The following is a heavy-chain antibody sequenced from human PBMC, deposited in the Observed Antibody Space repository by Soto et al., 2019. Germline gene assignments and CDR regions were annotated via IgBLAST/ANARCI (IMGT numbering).Heavy chain of an antibody. D-gene: IGHD5-18*01. CDR1: GDSVSSDSYY. J-gene: IGHJ4*02. CDR2: IYSSGST. CDR3: ARDIRGYSRAFDY. V-gene: IGHV4-61*01. Sequence: SETVSLTCTVSGDSVSSDSYYWTWIRQAPGKGLEWIGYIYSSGSTKYNPSLKSRVTISVDTYRNQFSLKLTSLTAADKAVYYCARDIRGYSRAFDYWGQGTLVTVS.